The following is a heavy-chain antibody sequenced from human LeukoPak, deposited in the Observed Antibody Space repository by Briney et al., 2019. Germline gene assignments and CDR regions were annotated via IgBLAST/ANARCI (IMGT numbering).Heavy chain of an antibody. Sequence: SETLSLTCTVSGSSIRSYYWSWIRQPPGKGLEWIGYIYYSGSTNYNPSLKSRVTISVDTSKNQFSLKVSSVTAADTAVYYCARHGTTGTNLNWFDPWGQGTLVTVSS. CDR1: GSSIRSYY. V-gene: IGHV4-59*01. CDR3: ARHGTTGTNLNWFDP. D-gene: IGHD1-1*01. CDR2: IYYSGST. J-gene: IGHJ5*02.